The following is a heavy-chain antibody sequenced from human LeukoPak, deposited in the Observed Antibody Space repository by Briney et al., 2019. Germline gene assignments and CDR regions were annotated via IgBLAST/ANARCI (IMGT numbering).Heavy chain of an antibody. Sequence: GASVKVSCKVSGYTLTELSMHWVRQAPGKGLEWMGGFDPEDGETIYAQKFQGRVTMTEDTSTDTAYMELSSLRSEDTAVYYCATDRNVAALVSPAHYPTEYWGQGTLVTVSS. CDR3: ATDRNVAALVSPAHYPTEY. D-gene: IGHD6-13*01. J-gene: IGHJ4*02. CDR2: FDPEDGET. CDR1: GYTLTELS. V-gene: IGHV1-24*01.